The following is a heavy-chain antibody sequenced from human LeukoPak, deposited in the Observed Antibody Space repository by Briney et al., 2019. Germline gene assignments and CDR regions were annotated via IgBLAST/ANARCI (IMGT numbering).Heavy chain of an antibody. D-gene: IGHD2-15*01. CDR2: ISWNSGST. CDR3: AKAIVVVVAANAFDI. V-gene: IGHV3-9*01. J-gene: IGHJ3*02. Sequence: PGGSLRLSCAASGFTFDDYAMHWVRQAPGKGLEWVSGISWNSGSTGYADSVKGRFTISRDNAKNSLYLQMNSLRAEDTALYYCAKAIVVVVAANAFDIWGQGTMVTVSS. CDR1: GFTFDDYA.